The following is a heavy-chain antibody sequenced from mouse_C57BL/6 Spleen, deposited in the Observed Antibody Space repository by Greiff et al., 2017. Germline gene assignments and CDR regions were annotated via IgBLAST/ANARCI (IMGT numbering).Heavy chain of an antibody. Sequence: VKQSCKASGYTFTSYWMHWVKQRPGRGLEWIGRIDPNSGGTKYNEKFKSKATLTVGKPSSTAYMQLSSLTSEDSAVYYCAREDDYDPAWFAYWGQGTLVTVSA. D-gene: IGHD2-4*01. CDR2: IDPNSGGT. CDR1: GYTFTSYW. J-gene: IGHJ3*01. CDR3: AREDDYDPAWFAY. V-gene: IGHV1-72*01.